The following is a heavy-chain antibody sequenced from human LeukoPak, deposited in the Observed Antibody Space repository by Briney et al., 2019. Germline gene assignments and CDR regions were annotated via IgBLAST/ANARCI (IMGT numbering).Heavy chain of an antibody. CDR2: IKSKTDGGTT. Sequence: GGSLRLSCAASGFTSSNAWMSWVRQAPGKGLEWVGRIKSKTDGGTTDYAAPVKGRFTISRDDSKNTLYLQMNSLKTEDTAVYYCTTEGAAASDGMDVWGKGTTVTVSS. D-gene: IGHD6-13*01. CDR1: GFTSSNAW. CDR3: TTEGAAASDGMDV. J-gene: IGHJ6*04. V-gene: IGHV3-15*01.